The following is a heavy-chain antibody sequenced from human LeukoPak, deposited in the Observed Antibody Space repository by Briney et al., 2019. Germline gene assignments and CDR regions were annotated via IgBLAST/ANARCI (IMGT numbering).Heavy chain of an antibody. J-gene: IGHJ4*02. Sequence: PSETLSLTCTVSGGSISSGDYYWSWIRQPPGKGLEWIGYIYYSGSTYYNPSLKSRVTISVDTSKNQFSLKLSSVTAADTAVYYCARTYYDYVWGSYRYPVGGYYFDYWGQGTLVTVSP. V-gene: IGHV4-30-4*01. CDR1: GGSISSGDYY. D-gene: IGHD3-16*02. CDR3: ARTYYDYVWGSYRYPVGGYYFDY. CDR2: IYYSGST.